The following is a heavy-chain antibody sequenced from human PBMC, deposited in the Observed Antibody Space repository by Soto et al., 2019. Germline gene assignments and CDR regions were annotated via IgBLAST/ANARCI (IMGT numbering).Heavy chain of an antibody. J-gene: IGHJ1*01. V-gene: IGHV3-74*01. Sequence: EVQLVESGGGLVQPGGSLRLSCAASGFTFSSYWMHWVRQVPGKGLVWVSRINRDGTMTSYADVVKGRFTISRDNAKDTLCLQMNGLTVEDTAVYYCVLESDWGFCCDPSGGQGTAVTVSS. CDR1: GFTFSSYW. CDR2: INRDGTMT. CDR3: VLESDWGFCCDPS. D-gene: IGHD3-16*01.